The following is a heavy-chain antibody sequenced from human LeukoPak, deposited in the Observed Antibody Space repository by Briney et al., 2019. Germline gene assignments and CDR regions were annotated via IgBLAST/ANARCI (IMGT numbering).Heavy chain of an antibody. V-gene: IGHV1-18*01. Sequence: ASVKVSCKASGYTFTSYGISWVRHAPGQGLEWMGWISAYNGNTNYAQKHQGRVTMTTDTSTTTAYMELRSLRSDDTAVYYCARGFGHPRETRIFYDSSGYYSEFDYWGQGTLVTVSS. D-gene: IGHD3-22*01. CDR1: GYTFTSYG. J-gene: IGHJ4*02. CDR3: ARGFGHPRETRIFYDSSGYYSEFDY. CDR2: ISAYNGNT.